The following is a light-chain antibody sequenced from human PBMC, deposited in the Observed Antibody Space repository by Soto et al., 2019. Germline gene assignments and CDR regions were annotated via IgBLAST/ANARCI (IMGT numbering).Light chain of an antibody. Sequence: EILMTQSPATLSVSLGERATLSCRASQSVRSRLAWYQQKPGQAPRLLIYGASTRATGIPARFSGSGSGTDFTLTISSLQSEDFEIYYCQQYTNWPWTFGQGTKVDIK. V-gene: IGKV3-15*01. CDR1: QSVRSR. CDR2: GAS. J-gene: IGKJ1*01. CDR3: QQYTNWPWT.